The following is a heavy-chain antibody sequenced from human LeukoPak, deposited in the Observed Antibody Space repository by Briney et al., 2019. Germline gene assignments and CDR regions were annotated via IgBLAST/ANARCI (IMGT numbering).Heavy chain of an antibody. Sequence: ASVKVSCKASGYTFTSYGISWVRQAPGQGLEWMGWMNPNSGNTGYAQKFQGRVTITRNTSISTAYMELSSLRSEDTAVYYCARYSHASDYWGQGTLVTVSS. CDR2: MNPNSGNT. CDR1: GYTFTSYG. CDR3: ARYSHASDY. V-gene: IGHV1-8*03. J-gene: IGHJ4*02. D-gene: IGHD5-18*01.